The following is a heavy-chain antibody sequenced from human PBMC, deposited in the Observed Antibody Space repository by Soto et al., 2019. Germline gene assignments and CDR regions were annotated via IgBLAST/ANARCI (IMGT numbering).Heavy chain of an antibody. J-gene: IGHJ6*02. V-gene: IGHV3-23*01. D-gene: IGHD6-19*01. CDR1: GFTFSSYA. Sequence: GGSMRLSCAASGFTFSSYAVSWVRQAPGKGLEWVSAISGSGGSTYYADSVKGRFTISRDNSKNTLYLQMNSLRAEDTAVYYCAKRGSSGWHGMDVWGQGTTVTVSS. CDR3: AKRGSSGWHGMDV. CDR2: ISGSGGST.